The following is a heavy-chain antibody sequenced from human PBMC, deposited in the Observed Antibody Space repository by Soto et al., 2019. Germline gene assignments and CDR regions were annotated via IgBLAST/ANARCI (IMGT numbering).Heavy chain of an antibody. D-gene: IGHD3-3*01. V-gene: IGHV4-30-4*01. J-gene: IGHJ6*02. CDR3: ARGLFTIFGVVTAYYGMDV. Sequence: SETLSLTCTVSGGSISSGDYYWSWIRQPPGKGLEWIGYIYYSGSTYYNPSLKSRVTISVDTSKNQFSLKLSSVTAADTAVYYCARGLFTIFGVVTAYYGMDVWGQGTTVTVSS. CDR1: GGSISSGDYY. CDR2: IYYSGST.